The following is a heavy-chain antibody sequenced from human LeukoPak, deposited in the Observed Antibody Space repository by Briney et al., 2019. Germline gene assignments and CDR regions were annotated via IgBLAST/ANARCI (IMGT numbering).Heavy chain of an antibody. D-gene: IGHD6-13*01. V-gene: IGHV1-2*02. CDR1: GYTLTRYD. J-gene: IGHJ4*02. CDR2: INRNSGGT. Sequence: ASLRLSCKASGYTLTRYDMNCGRQAPGQRLEWRGWINRNSGGTNYAQKFQGRGTMTRDTSISTAYMELSRLRSDDTGVYYCARFHYIAAAGGGFDYWGQGTLVTVSS. CDR3: ARFHYIAAAGGGFDY.